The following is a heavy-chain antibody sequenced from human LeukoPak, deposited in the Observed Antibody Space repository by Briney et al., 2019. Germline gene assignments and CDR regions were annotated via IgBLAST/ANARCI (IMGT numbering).Heavy chain of an antibody. CDR1: GFTFSSYA. D-gene: IGHD6-13*01. Sequence: PGGSLRLSCAASGFTFSSYAMHWVRQAPGKGLEWVAGISYDGSNKYYADSVKGRFTISRDNSKNTLYLQMNSLRAEDTAVYYCARDESSGYSSRLFDFWGQGTLVTVSS. V-gene: IGHV3-30-3*01. J-gene: IGHJ4*02. CDR3: ARDESSGYSSRLFDF. CDR2: ISYDGSNK.